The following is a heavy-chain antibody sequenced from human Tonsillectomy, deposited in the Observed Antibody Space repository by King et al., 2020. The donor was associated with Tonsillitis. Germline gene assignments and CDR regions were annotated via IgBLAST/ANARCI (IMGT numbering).Heavy chain of an antibody. CDR1: GYTFTRYY. CDR3: ARDGVATGWGKQSAFDI. D-gene: IGHD5-12*01. CDR2: INPSAGST. Sequence: VQLVQSGAEVKKPGASVKVSCKASGYTFTRYYMNWVRQAPGQGLEWMGIINPSAGSTIYAQKFQGRITMTTDTSTSTVYMELSSLRSEDTAIYYCARDGVATGWGKQSAFDIWGQGTMVTVSS. V-gene: IGHV1-46*01. J-gene: IGHJ3*02.